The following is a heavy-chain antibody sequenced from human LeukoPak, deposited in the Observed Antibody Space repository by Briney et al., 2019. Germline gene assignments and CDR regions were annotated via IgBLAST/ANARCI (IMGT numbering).Heavy chain of an antibody. CDR3: AVYNTPYYGMDV. V-gene: IGHV3-7*03. J-gene: IGHJ6*02. D-gene: IGHD1-1*01. CDR2: IKPDGNEQ. CDR1: GFIFSDYW. Sequence: GGSLRLSCVTSGFIFSDYWMGWVRQAPGKGPEWVASIKPDGNEQYYVDSVRGRFTISRDNSKNTLYLQMNSLRAEVTAVYYCAVYNTPYYGMDVWAKGPRSPSP.